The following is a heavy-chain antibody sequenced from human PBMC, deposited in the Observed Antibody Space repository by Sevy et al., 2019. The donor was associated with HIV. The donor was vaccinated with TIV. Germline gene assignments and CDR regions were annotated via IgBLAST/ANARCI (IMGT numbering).Heavy chain of an antibody. Sequence: GGSLGLSCTASGVSFKTDAIHWVRQAPGKGLEWVAVISSNGRNKDYADSAKGRFTISRDNSKNTVYLQMNSLRPEDTSFYYCARGQYFESSGYPWYFDFWGQGTMVTVSS. CDR3: ARGQYFESSGYPWYFDF. CDR2: ISSNGRNK. D-gene: IGHD3-22*01. V-gene: IGHV3-30*04. CDR1: GVSFKTDA. J-gene: IGHJ4*02.